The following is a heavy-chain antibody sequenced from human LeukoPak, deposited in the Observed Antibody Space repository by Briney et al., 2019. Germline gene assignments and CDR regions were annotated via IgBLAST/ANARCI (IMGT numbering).Heavy chain of an antibody. CDR2: IYDSGST. Sequence: SETLSLTCSVSGDSLSLYYWSWIRQSPGKELEWIGYIYDSGSTNYNPSLKSRVTISVDTSKNQFSLKLSSVTAADTAVYYCARGTYYVWGSYRYSDWFDPWGQGTLVTVSS. CDR3: ARGTYYVWGSYRYSDWFDP. J-gene: IGHJ5*02. CDR1: GDSLSLYY. V-gene: IGHV4-59*12. D-gene: IGHD3-16*02.